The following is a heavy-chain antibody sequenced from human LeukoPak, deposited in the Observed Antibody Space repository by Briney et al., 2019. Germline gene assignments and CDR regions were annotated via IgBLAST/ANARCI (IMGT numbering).Heavy chain of an antibody. J-gene: IGHJ4*02. Sequence: SGGSLRLSCAASGFTFSDGWMSWVRQAPGKGLEWVSGIGGSGSSTYYAESVKGRFTISRDNSKNTLYLQMNSPRAEDTAAYYCAKAVDDYFFDYWGQGTLVTVSS. V-gene: IGHV3-23*01. D-gene: IGHD2-21*02. CDR2: IGGSGSST. CDR3: AKAVDDYFFDY. CDR1: GFTFSDGW.